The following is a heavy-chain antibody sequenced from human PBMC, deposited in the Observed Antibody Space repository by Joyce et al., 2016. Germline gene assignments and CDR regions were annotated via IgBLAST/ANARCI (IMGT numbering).Heavy chain of an antibody. CDR3: ARDRVIRGVNGMDV. CDR2: ISAYNGNT. D-gene: IGHD3-10*01. CDR1: GYSFITYG. Sequence: QVQLVQSATEVKKPGASVKVSCKASGYSFITYGISWVRPAPGQGLEWMGWISAYNGNTPYGQKFQGRITMTRDRSARTAYMELRSLTSDDTAVYYCARDRVIRGVNGMDVWGQGTTVIVSS. J-gene: IGHJ6*02. V-gene: IGHV1-18*04.